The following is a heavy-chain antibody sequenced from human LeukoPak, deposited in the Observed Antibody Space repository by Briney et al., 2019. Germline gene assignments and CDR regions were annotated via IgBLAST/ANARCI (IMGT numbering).Heavy chain of an antibody. V-gene: IGHV1-46*01. D-gene: IGHD3-10*01. CDR1: GYTFTSYY. J-gene: IGHJ4*02. Sequence: ASVKVSCKASGYTFTSYYMHWVRQAPGQGLKWMGIINPSGGSTSYAQKFQGRVTMTRDTSTSTVYMELSSLRSEDMAVYYCARAMGHGSGSYYDYFDYWGQGTLVTVSS. CDR3: ARAMGHGSGSYYDYFDY. CDR2: INPSGGST.